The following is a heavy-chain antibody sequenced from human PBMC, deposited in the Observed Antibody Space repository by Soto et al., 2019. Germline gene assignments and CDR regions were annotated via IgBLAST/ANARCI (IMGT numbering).Heavy chain of an antibody. D-gene: IGHD6-19*01. V-gene: IGHV3-23*01. CDR3: AKNGQWLDTPPEA. Sequence: EMQLLESGGASVQPGGSLRLSCAASGFSFGTFVMTWFRQAPGGGLEWVASITDSGYTASYAETVEGRFTVPRDNSKNKLHLQMNYLRPEDTATYYCAKNGQWLDTPPEAWGQGTLVTVSS. CDR2: ITDSGYTA. CDR1: GFSFGTFV. J-gene: IGHJ1*01.